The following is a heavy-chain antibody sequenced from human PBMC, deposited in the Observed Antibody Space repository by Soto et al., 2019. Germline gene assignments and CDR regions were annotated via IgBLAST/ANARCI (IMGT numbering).Heavy chain of an antibody. CDR1: WFTFSNLA. D-gene: IGHD2-2*01. CDR2: ISGSDDST. CDR3: AKDTVPVATPWFDP. J-gene: IGHJ5*02. Sequence: PGLSLRLPCAASWFTFSNLAMSWVLQAPGKGLEWVSVISGSDDSTYYADSVKGRFTISRDNSKNTLYLQMNSLRAEDTAVYYCAKDTVPVATPWFDPWGQGTLVTVSS. V-gene: IGHV3-23*01.